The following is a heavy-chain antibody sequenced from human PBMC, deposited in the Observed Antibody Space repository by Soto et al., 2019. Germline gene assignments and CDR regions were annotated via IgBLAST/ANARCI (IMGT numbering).Heavy chain of an antibody. D-gene: IGHD6-6*01. J-gene: IGHJ4*02. CDR2: ISGSGGST. V-gene: IGHV3-23*01. Sequence: GSLRLSCAASGFTFSIDAMSWGRQGPGKGLEWVSAISGSGGSTYYADSVKGRFTISRDNSKNTLYLQMNSLRAEDTAVYYCAKVAGVSSSSRDLGFDYWGQGTLVTVSS. CDR1: GFTFSIDA. CDR3: AKVAGVSSSSRDLGFDY.